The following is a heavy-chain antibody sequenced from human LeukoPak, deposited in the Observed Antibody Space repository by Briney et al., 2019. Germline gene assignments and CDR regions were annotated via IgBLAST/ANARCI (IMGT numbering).Heavy chain of an antibody. D-gene: IGHD5-18*01. CDR2: ISSGGST. V-gene: IGHV4-39*01. CDR1: GGSISSSGYY. J-gene: IGHJ4*02. CDR3: ARAPNSWLQDY. Sequence: PSETLSLTCTVSGGSISSSGYYWGWIRQPPGKGLEWIGSISSGGSTHYIPSLKSRVTISVDTPKNQFSLKLSSVTAADTAVYYCARAPNSWLQDYWGQGTLVTVSS.